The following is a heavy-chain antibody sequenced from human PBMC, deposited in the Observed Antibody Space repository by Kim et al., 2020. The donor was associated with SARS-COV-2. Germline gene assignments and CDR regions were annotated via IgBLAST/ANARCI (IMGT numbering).Heavy chain of an antibody. D-gene: IGHD2-15*01. J-gene: IGHJ4*02. CDR3: AKAGSSSWGFFEY. V-gene: IGHV3-23*01. Sequence: GGSLRLSCTASGFTFSTYTMTWVRQVPGKGLEWVSTINGNGKSIFYADSVKGRFTISRDNSKNTLHLQMNSLRAEDTAIYSCAKAGSSSWGFFEYWGQGALVTVSS. CDR2: INGNGKSI. CDR1: GFTFSTYT.